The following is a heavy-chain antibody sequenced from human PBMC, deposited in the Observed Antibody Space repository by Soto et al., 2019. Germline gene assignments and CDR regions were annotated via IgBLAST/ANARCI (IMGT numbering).Heavy chain of an antibody. CDR1: GFTFDDYA. Sequence: GGSLRLSCAASGFTFDDYAMHWVRQAPGKGLEWVSGISWNSGSIGYADSVKGRFTISRDNAKNSLYLQMNSLRAEDTALYYCAKGVVKIYDILTGSLGYWGQGTLVTVSS. V-gene: IGHV3-9*01. J-gene: IGHJ4*02. CDR3: AKGVVKIYDILTGSLGY. D-gene: IGHD3-9*01. CDR2: ISWNSGSI.